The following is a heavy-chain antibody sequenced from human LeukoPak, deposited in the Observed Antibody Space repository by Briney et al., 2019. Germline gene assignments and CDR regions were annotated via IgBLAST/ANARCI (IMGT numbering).Heavy chain of an antibody. J-gene: IGHJ4*02. CDR3: ALNAVDFGDY. CDR1: GFTYSSYA. CDR2: ISGSGGST. Sequence: PGGSLRLSCAASGFTYSSYAMSWVRQAPGKGLEWVSAISGSGGSTYYADTVKGRFTISRDNSKNTLYLQMNSLRAEDTAVYYCALNAVDFGDYWGQGTLVTVSS. D-gene: IGHD3/OR15-3a*01. V-gene: IGHV3-23*01.